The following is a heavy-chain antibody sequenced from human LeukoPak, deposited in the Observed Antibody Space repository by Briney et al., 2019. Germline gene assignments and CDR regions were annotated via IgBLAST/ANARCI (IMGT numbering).Heavy chain of an antibody. V-gene: IGHV3-74*01. CDR1: GFTFSSYW. CDR3: ARGELRYFDWLPSEGGAFDI. CDR2: INSDGSST. J-gene: IGHJ3*02. Sequence: TGGSLRLSCAASGFTFSSYWMHWVRQAPGKGLVWVSRINSDGSSTSYADSVKGRFTISRDNAKNTLYLQMNSLRAEDTAVYYCARGELRYFDWLPSEGGAFDIWGQGTMVTVSS. D-gene: IGHD3-9*01.